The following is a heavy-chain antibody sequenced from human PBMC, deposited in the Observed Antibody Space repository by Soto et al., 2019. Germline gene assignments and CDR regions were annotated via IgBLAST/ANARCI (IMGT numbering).Heavy chain of an antibody. J-gene: IGHJ6*02. CDR1: GFNFATYS. CDR3: ARHISNFRYYYYAMDV. Sequence: GGSLRLSCAASGFNFATYSMSWVRQAPGKGLEWVAGISDGVDRAYYGDSVKGRFTISRDTSKNMLYLHMNSLRAEDTAIYYCARHISNFRYYYYAMDVWGQGTTVTVSS. D-gene: IGHD6-13*01. V-gene: IGHV3-23*01. CDR2: ISDGVDRA.